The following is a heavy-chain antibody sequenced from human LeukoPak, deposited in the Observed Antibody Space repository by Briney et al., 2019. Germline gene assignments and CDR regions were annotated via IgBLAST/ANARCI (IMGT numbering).Heavy chain of an antibody. CDR3: ALAARRSASFDY. CDR1: GGSISTYF. Sequence: AETLSLTCTVSGGSISTYFCTWIRQPPGKGLEWIGYVSNSGSTNYNPSLKSRVTISVDTSKNQFSLKLNSLTPADTAVYYCALAARRSASFDYWGQGTLVTVSS. J-gene: IGHJ4*02. D-gene: IGHD6-6*01. CDR2: VSNSGST. V-gene: IGHV4-59*01.